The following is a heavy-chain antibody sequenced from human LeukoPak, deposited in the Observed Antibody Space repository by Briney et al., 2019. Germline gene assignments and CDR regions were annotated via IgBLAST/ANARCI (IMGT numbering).Heavy chain of an antibody. CDR1: GFTFSSFE. V-gene: IGHV3-48*03. Sequence: GGSLRLSCAASGFTFSSFEMNWVRQAPGKGLEWVSYISSSGTTIFYADSVKGRFTISRDNAKNSLFLQMNSLRAEDTAVYYCARTGYGYNYFDYWGQGTLVTVSS. CDR3: ARTGYGYNYFDY. D-gene: IGHD3-16*01. CDR2: ISSSGTTI. J-gene: IGHJ4*02.